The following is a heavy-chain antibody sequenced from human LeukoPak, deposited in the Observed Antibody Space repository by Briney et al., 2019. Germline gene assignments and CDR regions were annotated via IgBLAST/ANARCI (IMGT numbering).Heavy chain of an antibody. J-gene: IGHJ4*02. CDR2: IYHSGST. Sequence: ASETLSLTCTVSGGSISTYYWNWIRQPPGKGLEWIGHIYHSGSTNYNPSLKSRVTISVDTSKNEFSLKLSSVTAADTAVYFCARGSYCSGGTCMFDYWGQGTLVTVSS. D-gene: IGHD2-15*01. V-gene: IGHV4-59*01. CDR3: ARGSYCSGGTCMFDY. CDR1: GGSISTYY.